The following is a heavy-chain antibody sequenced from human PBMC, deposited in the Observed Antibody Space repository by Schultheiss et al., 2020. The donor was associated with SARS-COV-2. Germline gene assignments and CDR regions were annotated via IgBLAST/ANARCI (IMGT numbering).Heavy chain of an antibody. V-gene: IGHV4-34*01. Sequence: SETLSLTCAVYGGSFSGYYWSWIRQPPGKGLEWIGEINHSGSTNYNPSLKSRVTISVDTSKNQFSLKLSSVTAADTAVYYCARLFYCSSTSCYSFDYWGQGTLVTVSS. J-gene: IGHJ4*02. CDR2: INHSGST. CDR1: GGSFSGYY. D-gene: IGHD2-2*01. CDR3: ARLFYCSSTSCYSFDY.